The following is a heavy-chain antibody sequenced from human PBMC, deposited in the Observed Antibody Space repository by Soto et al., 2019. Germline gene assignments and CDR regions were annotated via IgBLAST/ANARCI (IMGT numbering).Heavy chain of an antibody. V-gene: IGHV4-34*01. Sequence: QVQLQQWGAGLLKPSETLSLTCAVYGGSFSGYYWSWIRQPPGKGLEWIGEINHSGSTNYNPSLKSRVTISVDTSKNQFSLKLSSVTAADTAVYYCARYRGGSKFRYYYYMDVWGKGTTVTVSS. CDR1: GGSFSGYY. J-gene: IGHJ6*03. CDR3: ARYRGGSKFRYYYYMDV. D-gene: IGHD2-21*01. CDR2: INHSGST.